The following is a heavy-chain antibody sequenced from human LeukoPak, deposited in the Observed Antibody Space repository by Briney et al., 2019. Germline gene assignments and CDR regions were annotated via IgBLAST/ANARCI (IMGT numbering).Heavy chain of an antibody. CDR2: ISSSSSYI. J-gene: IGHJ4*02. Sequence: PGGSLRLSCAASGFTFSSYSMDWVRQAPGKGLEWVSSISSSSSYIYYADSVKGRFTISRDNAKNSLYLQMNSLRAEDTAVYYCASSPFIAVAGLARYYWGQGTLVTVSS. CDR3: ASSPFIAVAGLARYY. V-gene: IGHV3-21*01. CDR1: GFTFSSYS. D-gene: IGHD6-19*01.